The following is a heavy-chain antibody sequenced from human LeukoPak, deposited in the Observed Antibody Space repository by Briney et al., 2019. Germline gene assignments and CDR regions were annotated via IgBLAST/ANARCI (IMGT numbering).Heavy chain of an antibody. V-gene: IGHV1-69*13. D-gene: IGHD2-2*01. CDR2: IIPIFGTA. CDR3: ARDVGYCSSTSCYPFDP. CDR1: GGTFSSYA. J-gene: IGHJ5*02. Sequence: SVKVSCKASGGTFSSYAISWVRQAPGQGLEWMGGIIPIFGTANYAQKFQGRVTITADESTSTAYMELSSLRSEDTAVYYCARDVGYCSSTSCYPFDPWGQGTLVTVSS.